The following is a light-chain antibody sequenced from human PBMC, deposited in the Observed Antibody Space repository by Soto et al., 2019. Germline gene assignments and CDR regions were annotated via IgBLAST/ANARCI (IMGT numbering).Light chain of an antibody. CDR1: SSNIGNNT. Sequence: QSVLTQPPSASGTPGQRVTISCSGGSSNIGNNTVNWYQQFPGTAPKLLIYSNNQRPSGVPDRFSGSKSGTSASLAISGLQSEDEADYYCAAWDDSLNGQVFGGGTKLTVL. CDR2: SNN. CDR3: AAWDDSLNGQV. V-gene: IGLV1-44*01. J-gene: IGLJ3*02.